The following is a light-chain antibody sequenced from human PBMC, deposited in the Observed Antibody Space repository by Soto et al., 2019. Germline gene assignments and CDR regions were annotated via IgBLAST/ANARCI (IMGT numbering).Light chain of an antibody. CDR2: DVS. Sequence: QSVLTQPASVSGSPGQSITISCTGTSSDVGGYNYVSWYQQHPGKAPKLMIYDVSKRPSGVSNRFSGSKSGNTASLTISGLQAEDEDDYYCSSYTSSSTLVVFGGGTKLTVL. CDR3: SSYTSSSTLVV. CDR1: SSDVGGYNY. J-gene: IGLJ2*01. V-gene: IGLV2-14*01.